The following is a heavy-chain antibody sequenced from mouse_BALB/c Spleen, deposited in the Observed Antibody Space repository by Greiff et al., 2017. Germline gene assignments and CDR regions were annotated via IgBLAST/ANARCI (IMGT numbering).Heavy chain of an antibody. Sequence: QVQLQQSGPELVKPGASVKISCKASGYTFTDYYINWVKQKPGQGLEWIGWIYPGSGNTKYNEKFKGKATLTVDTSSSTAYMQLSSLTSEDTAVYFCARRYYGSSQYYFDYWGQGTTLTVSS. CDR3: ARRYYGSSQYYFDY. D-gene: IGHD1-1*01. V-gene: IGHV1-84*02. J-gene: IGHJ2*01. CDR1: GYTFTDYY. CDR2: IYPGSGNT.